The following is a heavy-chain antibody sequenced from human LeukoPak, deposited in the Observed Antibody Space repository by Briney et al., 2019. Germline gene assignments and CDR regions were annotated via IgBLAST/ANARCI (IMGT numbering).Heavy chain of an antibody. CDR2: MYTGGTT. CDR1: GFTVSGTH. D-gene: IGHD3-16*01. V-gene: IGHV3-53*01. J-gene: IGHJ4*02. CDR3: AKDEATSGGGLAS. Sequence: GGSPRLSCAASGFTVSGTHMSWVRQAQGKGLEWVSAMYTGGTTYYADSVKGRFTISRDNSRNTLFLHMSSLRADDTAVYYCAKDEATSGGGLASWGQGTLVTVSS.